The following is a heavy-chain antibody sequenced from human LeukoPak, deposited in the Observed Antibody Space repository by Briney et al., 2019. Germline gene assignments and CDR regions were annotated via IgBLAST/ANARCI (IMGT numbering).Heavy chain of an antibody. CDR3: ARTSMTSRGYAGY. CDR1: GGSISSYY. CDR2: IYYSGST. V-gene: IGHV4-59*12. D-gene: IGHD5-12*01. J-gene: IGHJ4*02. Sequence: SETLSLTCTVSGGSISSYYWSWIRQPPGKGLEWIGYIYYSGSTNYNPSLKSRVTISVDTSKNQFSLKLSSVTAADTAVYYCARTSMTSRGYAGYWGQGTLVTVSS.